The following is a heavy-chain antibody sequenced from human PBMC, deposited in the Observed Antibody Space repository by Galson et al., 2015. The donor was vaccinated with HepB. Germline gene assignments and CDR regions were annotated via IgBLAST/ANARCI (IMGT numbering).Heavy chain of an antibody. Sequence: SVKVSCKASGYTFTGYYMHWVRQAPGQGLEWMGRINPNSGGTNYAQKFQGRVTMTRDTSISTAYMELSRLRSDDTAVYYCATVFPGIVVAGGPRALHNWFDPWGQGTLVTVSS. CDR1: GYTFTGYY. CDR2: INPNSGGT. J-gene: IGHJ5*02. D-gene: IGHD6-19*01. V-gene: IGHV1-2*06. CDR3: ATVFPGIVVAGGPRALHNWFDP.